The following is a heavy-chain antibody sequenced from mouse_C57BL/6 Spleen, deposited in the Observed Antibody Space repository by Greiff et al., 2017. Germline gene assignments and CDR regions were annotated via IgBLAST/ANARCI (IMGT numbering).Heavy chain of an antibody. D-gene: IGHD2-3*01. Sequence: VQLQQPGAELVRPGSSVKLSCKASGYTFTSYWMDWVKQRPGQGLEWIGNIYPSDSETHYNQKFKDKATLTVDKSSSTAYMQLSSLTSEDSAVYYCARWDGYSGFAYWGQGTLVTVSA. CDR1: GYTFTSYW. J-gene: IGHJ3*01. CDR2: IYPSDSET. V-gene: IGHV1-61*01. CDR3: ARWDGYSGFAY.